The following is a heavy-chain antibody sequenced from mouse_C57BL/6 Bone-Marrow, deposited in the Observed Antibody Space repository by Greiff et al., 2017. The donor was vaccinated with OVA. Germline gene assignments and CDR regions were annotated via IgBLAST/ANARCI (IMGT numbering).Heavy chain of an antibody. V-gene: IGHV1-5*01. CDR1: GYTFTSYW. J-gene: IGHJ3*01. D-gene: IGHD1-1*01. CDR2: IYPGNSDT. CDR3: TRHPYYYGSSGAY. Sequence: EVQRVESGTVLARPGASVKMSCKTSGYTFTSYWMHWVNQRPGQGLEWIGAIYPGNSDTSYNQKFTGKAKLTAVTSASTAYMELSSLTNEDSAVYYCTRHPYYYGSSGAYWGQGTLVTVSA.